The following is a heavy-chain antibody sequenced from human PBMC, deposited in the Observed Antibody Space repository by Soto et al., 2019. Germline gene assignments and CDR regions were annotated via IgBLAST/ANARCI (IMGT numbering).Heavy chain of an antibody. J-gene: IGHJ1*01. CDR3: ARDAGQQWREGDDSFQH. D-gene: IGHD6-19*01. CDR2: IIPILGIA. V-gene: IGHV1-69*04. Sequence: GASVKVSCKASGGTFSSYTISWVRQAPGQGLEWMGRIIPILGIANYAQKFQGRVTITADKSTSTAYMELSSLRSEDTAVYYCARDAGQQWREGDDSFQHWGKGTLVTVA. CDR1: GGTFSSYT.